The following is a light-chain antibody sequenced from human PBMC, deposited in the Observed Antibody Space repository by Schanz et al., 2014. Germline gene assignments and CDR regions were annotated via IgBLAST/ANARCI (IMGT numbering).Light chain of an antibody. J-gene: IGLJ1*01. V-gene: IGLV2-14*01. CDR1: SSDVGGYNY. CDR3: AAWDDSLNAYV. Sequence: QSALTQPASVSGSPGQSITISCTGTSSDVGGYNYVSWYQHHPGKAPKLIIYEVTKRPSGVPDRLSGSKSGTSASLAISDLQSEDEADYYCAAWDDSLNAYVFGTGTKLTVL. CDR2: EVT.